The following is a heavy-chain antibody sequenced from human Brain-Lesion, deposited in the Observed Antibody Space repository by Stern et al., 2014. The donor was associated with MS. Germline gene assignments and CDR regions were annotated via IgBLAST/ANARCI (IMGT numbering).Heavy chain of an antibody. D-gene: IGHD1-26*01. CDR3: ARHDSVPRPSQLYSARDRGPCYFDY. CDR1: GGSISSSTYS. Sequence: QLQLQESGPGLVKPSETLSLTCTVSGGSISSSTYSWAWIRQPPGKGLEWIGNIYYCGFTYYNPSLKRRVTISLDMSKNQFSLNLSSVTAADTAIYYCARHDSVPRPSQLYSARDRGPCYFDYWGQGTLVTVSS. CDR2: IYYCGFT. V-gene: IGHV4-39*01. J-gene: IGHJ4*02.